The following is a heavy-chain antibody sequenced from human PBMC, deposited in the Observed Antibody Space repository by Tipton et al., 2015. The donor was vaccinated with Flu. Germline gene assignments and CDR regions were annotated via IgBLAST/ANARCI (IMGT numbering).Heavy chain of an antibody. J-gene: IGHJ4*02. CDR3: ARDLRIYSGYDYFDY. Sequence: SLRLSCAASGFTFRSYWMHWVRQVPGKGLVWVARINSDGSDTKYADSVMGRFTISRDNAKNTLYLQMNSLGAEDTAVYLCARDLRIYSGYDYFDYWGLGTLVTVSS. V-gene: IGHV3-74*01. CDR2: INSDGSDT. D-gene: IGHD5-12*01. CDR1: GFTFRSYW.